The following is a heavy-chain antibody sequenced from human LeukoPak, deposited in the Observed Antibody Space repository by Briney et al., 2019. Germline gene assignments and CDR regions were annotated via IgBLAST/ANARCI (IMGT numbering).Heavy chain of an antibody. CDR1: GGSISSSSYY. V-gene: IGHV4-39*07. D-gene: IGHD5-12*01. CDR2: IYYSGST. Sequence: SETLSLTCTVSGGSISSSSYYWGWIRQPPGKGLEWIGSIYYSGSTYYNPSLKSRVTISVDTSKNQFSLKLSSVTAADTAVYYCAIRGGYDSNWFDSWGQGTLVTVSS. J-gene: IGHJ5*01. CDR3: AIRGGYDSNWFDS.